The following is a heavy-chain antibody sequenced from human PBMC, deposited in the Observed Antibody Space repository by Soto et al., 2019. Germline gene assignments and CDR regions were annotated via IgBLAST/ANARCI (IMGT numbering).Heavy chain of an antibody. CDR2: ISYDGSNK. D-gene: IGHD6-6*01. V-gene: IGHV3-30-3*01. Sequence: GGSLRLSCAASGFTFSSYAMHWVRQAPGKGLEWVAVISYDGSNKYYADSVKGRFTISRDNSKNTLYLQMNSLRAEDTAVYYCARAQLVNFDYWGQGTLVTVSS. CDR1: GFTFSSYA. CDR3: ARAQLVNFDY. J-gene: IGHJ4*02.